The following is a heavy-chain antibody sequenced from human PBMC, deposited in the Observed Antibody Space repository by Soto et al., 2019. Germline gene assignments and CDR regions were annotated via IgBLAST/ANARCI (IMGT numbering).Heavy chain of an antibody. D-gene: IGHD2-15*01. CDR1: SGSISSTIYS. J-gene: IGHJ5*02. Sequence: SETLSLTCTVSSGSISSTIYSWDWIRQPPGKGLEWIGNIYYSGSTYYNPSLKSRVTISVDTSKDQFSLKLSSVTAADTAVYYCARVRYCSGGSCYPRFDPWGQGTLVTVSS. CDR2: IYYSGST. CDR3: ARVRYCSGGSCYPRFDP. V-gene: IGHV4-39*07.